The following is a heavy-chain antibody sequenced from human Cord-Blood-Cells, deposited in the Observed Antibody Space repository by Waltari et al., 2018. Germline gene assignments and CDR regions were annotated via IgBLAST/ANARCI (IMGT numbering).Heavy chain of an antibody. CDR3: AREVRGPAYYGMDV. J-gene: IGHJ6*02. Sequence: VQLQQWGAGLLKPSETLSLTCAVYGGSFSGYYWSWIRQPPGKGLEWIGEINHSGSTNYNPSLKSRVTISVDTSKNQFSLKLSSVTAADTAVYYCAREVRGPAYYGMDVWGQGTTVTVSS. CDR1: GGSFSGYY. CDR2: INHSGST. D-gene: IGHD3-10*01. V-gene: IGHV4-34*01.